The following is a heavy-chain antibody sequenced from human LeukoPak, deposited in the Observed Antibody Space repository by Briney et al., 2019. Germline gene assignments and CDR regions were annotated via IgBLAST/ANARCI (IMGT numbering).Heavy chain of an antibody. CDR3: ATRRSGSYSEY. CDR1: GGSVTTSTYY. D-gene: IGHD1-26*01. V-gene: IGHV4-39*01. Sequence: SETLSLTCTVSGGSVTTSTYYWGWIRQPPGKGLEWIGTIKSSGITHYNPSLKSRLTMSVDTSKNQFSLKLNSVTAADTAVYYCATRRSGSYSEYWGQGILVTVSS. J-gene: IGHJ4*02. CDR2: IKSSGIT.